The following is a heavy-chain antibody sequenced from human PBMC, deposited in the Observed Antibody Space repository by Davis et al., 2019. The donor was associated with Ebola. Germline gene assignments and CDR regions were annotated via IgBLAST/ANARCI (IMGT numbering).Heavy chain of an antibody. CDR3: ARTSSWYYFDY. CDR2: IIPIFGTA. CDR1: GGTFSSYT. V-gene: IGHV1-69*06. Sequence: AASVKVSCKASGGTFSSYTISWVRQAPGQGLEWMGGIIPIFGTANYAQKFQGRVTITADKSTSTAYMELSSLRSEDTAVYYCARTSSWYYFDYWGQGTLVTVSS. D-gene: IGHD6-13*01. J-gene: IGHJ4*02.